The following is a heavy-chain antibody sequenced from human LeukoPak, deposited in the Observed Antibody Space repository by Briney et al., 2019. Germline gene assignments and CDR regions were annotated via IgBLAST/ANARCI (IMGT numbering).Heavy chain of an antibody. CDR2: INHSGST. D-gene: IGHD3-10*01. CDR3: AREEVRGVGSDY. J-gene: IGHJ4*02. V-gene: IGHV4-34*01. Sequence: PSETLSLTCAVYGGSFIGYYWSWIRPPPGKGLEWIGEINHSGSTNYNPSLKSRVTISVDTSKNQFSLKLSSVTAADTAVYYCAREEVRGVGSDYWGQGTLVTVSS. CDR1: GGSFIGYY.